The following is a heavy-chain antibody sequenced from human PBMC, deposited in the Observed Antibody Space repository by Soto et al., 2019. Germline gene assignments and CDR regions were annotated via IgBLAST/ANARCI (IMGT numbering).Heavy chain of an antibody. V-gene: IGHV3-74*01. J-gene: IGHJ6*02. CDR1: GFTFSSYW. CDR2: IDSDGSTT. D-gene: IGHD2-15*01. CDR3: ARVQGFCSGGSCYGSYYYYYYGMDV. Sequence: GGSLRLSCAASGFTFSSYWMHWVRQAPGKGLVWVSRIDSDGSTTRYADSAKGRFTISRDNAKNTLYLQMNSLRAEDTAVYYCARVQGFCSGGSCYGSYYYYYYGMDVWGQGTTVTVSS.